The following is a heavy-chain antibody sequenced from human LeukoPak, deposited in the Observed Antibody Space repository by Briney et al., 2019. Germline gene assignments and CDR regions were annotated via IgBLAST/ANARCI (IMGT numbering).Heavy chain of an antibody. D-gene: IGHD4-17*01. Sequence: ASVKVSCKASGYTFTSYGISWVRQAPGQGPEWMGWISAYNGNTNYAQKLQGRVTMTTDTSTSTAYMELRSLRSDDTAVYYCARTDYGDYSYYFDYWGQGTLVTVSS. J-gene: IGHJ4*02. CDR3: ARTDYGDYSYYFDY. CDR2: ISAYNGNT. CDR1: GYTFTSYG. V-gene: IGHV1-18*01.